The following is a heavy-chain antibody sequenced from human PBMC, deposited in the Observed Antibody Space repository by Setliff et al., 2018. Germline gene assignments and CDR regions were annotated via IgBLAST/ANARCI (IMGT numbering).Heavy chain of an antibody. D-gene: IGHD6-13*01. CDR2: ISGSGGSI. CDR1: GFTFSNYA. CDR3: AKRSSGNYFDY. V-gene: IGHV3-23*01. Sequence: GSLRLSCAASGFTFSNYAMSWVRQAPGKGLEWVSAISGSGGSIYYADSVKGRFTISRDNSKNTLYLQMNSLRAEDTAVYYCAKRSSGNYFDYWGQGTLVTVSS. J-gene: IGHJ4*02.